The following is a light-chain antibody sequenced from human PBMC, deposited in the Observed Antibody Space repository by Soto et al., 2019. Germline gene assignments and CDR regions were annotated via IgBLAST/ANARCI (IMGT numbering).Light chain of an antibody. Sequence: QSALTQPASVSGSPGQSITISCTGTSSDVGGYNYVSWYQQHPGKAPKLMIHDVSKRPSGISDRFSGSKSGNTASLTISGLRSADEADYYCSSYTSSSTVLFGGGTKLTVL. CDR3: SSYTSSSTVL. J-gene: IGLJ2*01. V-gene: IGLV2-14*03. CDR1: SSDVGGYNY. CDR2: DVS.